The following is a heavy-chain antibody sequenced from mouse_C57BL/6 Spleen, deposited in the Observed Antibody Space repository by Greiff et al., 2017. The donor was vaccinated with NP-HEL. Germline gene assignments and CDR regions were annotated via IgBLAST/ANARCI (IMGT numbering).Heavy chain of an antibody. J-gene: IGHJ4*01. Sequence: VQLQQSGPGMVKPSQSLSLTCTVTGYSITSGYDWHWIRHFPGNKLEWMGYISYSGSTNYNPSLKSRISITHDTSKNHFFLKLNSVTTEDTATYYCARDRGTGYAMDYWGQGTSVTVSS. D-gene: IGHD2-14*01. CDR2: ISYSGST. V-gene: IGHV3-1*01. CDR3: ARDRGTGYAMDY. CDR1: GYSITSGYD.